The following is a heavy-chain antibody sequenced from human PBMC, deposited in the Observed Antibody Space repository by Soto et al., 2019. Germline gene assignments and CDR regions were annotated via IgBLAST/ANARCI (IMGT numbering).Heavy chain of an antibody. Sequence: SETLSLTCTVSGGSISSYYWSWIRQPPGKGLEWIGYIYYSGSTNYNPSLKSRVTISVDTSKNQSSLKLSSVTAADTAVYYCAREGNYDILTAYGMDVWGQGTTVTVSS. D-gene: IGHD3-9*01. V-gene: IGHV4-59*01. CDR1: GGSISSYY. J-gene: IGHJ6*02. CDR3: AREGNYDILTAYGMDV. CDR2: IYYSGST.